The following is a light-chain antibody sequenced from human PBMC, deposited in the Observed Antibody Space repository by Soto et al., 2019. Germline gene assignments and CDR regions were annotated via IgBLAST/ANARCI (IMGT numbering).Light chain of an antibody. CDR2: GAT. Sequence: DIRMTQSPSSLSASVGDRVTITCRASQTISINLNWYQVKPGKAPNLLIYGATRLQTGVPSRFTGSAAGTEFSLTITSLQPEDLATYFCQESDSFPYTFGQGTKLEIK. CDR3: QESDSFPYT. V-gene: IGKV1-39*01. J-gene: IGKJ2*01. CDR1: QTISIN.